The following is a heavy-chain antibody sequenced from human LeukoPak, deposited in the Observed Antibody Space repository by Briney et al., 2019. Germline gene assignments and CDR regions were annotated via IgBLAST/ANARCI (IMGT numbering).Heavy chain of an antibody. CDR1: GFTFSSYS. V-gene: IGHV3-21*01. J-gene: IGHJ4*02. Sequence: GGSLRLSCAASGFTFSSYSMNWVRQAQGKGREWVSSISSSSSYIYYADSVKGRFTISRDNANNSLYLQMNSLRAEDTAVYYCARDAPAGALDYWGQGTLVTVSS. CDR3: ARDAPAGALDY. CDR2: ISSSSSYI. D-gene: IGHD1-26*01.